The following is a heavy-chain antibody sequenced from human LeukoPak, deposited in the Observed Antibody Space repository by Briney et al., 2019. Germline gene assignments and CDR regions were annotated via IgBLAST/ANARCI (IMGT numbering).Heavy chain of an antibody. V-gene: IGHV4-39*07. D-gene: IGHD3-22*01. CDR1: GGSISSSSYY. CDR2: IYYSGST. J-gene: IGHJ4*02. CDR3: ARGVDSGYYPYYFDY. Sequence: SETLSLTCTVSGGSISSSSYYRGWIRQPPGKGLEWIGSIYYSGSTYYNPSLKSRVTISVDTSKNQFSLKLSSVTAADTAVYYCARGVDSGYYPYYFDYWGQGTLVTVSS.